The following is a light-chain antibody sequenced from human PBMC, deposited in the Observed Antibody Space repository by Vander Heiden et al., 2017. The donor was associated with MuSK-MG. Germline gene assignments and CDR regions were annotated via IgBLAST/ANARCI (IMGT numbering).Light chain of an antibody. J-gene: IGKJ2*01. CDR1: QDISNY. CDR3: QQEDNLPST. Sequence: DIPMTQSPSSLSASVGDRVTITCQASQDISNYLNWYQQKPGKAPKLLIYDASNLETGVPSRYSGSGSVTDFTFTISSLQPEDIATYYCQQEDNLPSTFGQGTKLEIK. V-gene: IGKV1-33*01. CDR2: DAS.